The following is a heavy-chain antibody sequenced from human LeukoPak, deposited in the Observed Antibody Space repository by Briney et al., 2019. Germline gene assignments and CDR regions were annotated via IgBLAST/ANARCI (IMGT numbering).Heavy chain of an antibody. CDR1: GGSISSGDYY. D-gene: IGHD3-3*01. J-gene: IGHJ3*02. V-gene: IGHV4-30-4*08. Sequence: PSETLSLTCTVSGGSISSGDYYWSWIRQPPGKGLEWIGYIYYSGSTYYNPSLKSRVTISVDTSKNQFSLKLSSVTAADTAVYYCASGGRSITIFGVVIQDAFDIWGQGIMVTVSS. CDR3: ASGGRSITIFGVVIQDAFDI. CDR2: IYYSGST.